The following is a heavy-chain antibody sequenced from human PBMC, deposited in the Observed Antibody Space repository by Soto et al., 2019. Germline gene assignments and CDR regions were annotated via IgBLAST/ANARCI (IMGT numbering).Heavy chain of an antibody. D-gene: IGHD5-12*01. CDR2: IKQDGSDT. V-gene: IGHV3-7*01. Sequence: DVQLVESGGGLVQPGGSLRLSCTGTGFTLSFFLMSWVSQPPGKGLEWVATIKQDGSDTYYVDSVKGRFAISRDNAKNSQFLQMNNLRVEDTAVYFCARVSVYGGVNFDSWGQGNLVSVSS. CDR1: GFTLSFFL. CDR3: ARVSVYGGVNFDS. J-gene: IGHJ4*02.